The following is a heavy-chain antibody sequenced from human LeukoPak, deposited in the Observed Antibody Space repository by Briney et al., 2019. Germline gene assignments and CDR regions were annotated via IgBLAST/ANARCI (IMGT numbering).Heavy chain of an antibody. J-gene: IGHJ4*02. Sequence: GGSLRLSCAASGFTVSSNYMSWVRQAPGKGLEWVSVIYSGGSTYYADSVKGRFTISRDNSKNTLYLQMNSLRAEDTAVYYCARARNREFFDYWGQGTLVTVSS. CDR3: ARARNREFFDY. D-gene: IGHD3-10*01. CDR1: GFTVSSNY. CDR2: IYSGGST. V-gene: IGHV3-66*01.